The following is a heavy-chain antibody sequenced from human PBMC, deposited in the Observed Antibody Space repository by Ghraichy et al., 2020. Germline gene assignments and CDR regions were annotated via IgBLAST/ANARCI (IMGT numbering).Heavy chain of an antibody. V-gene: IGHV3-23*01. CDR1: GFTFSSYA. Sequence: GESLNISCAASGFTFSSYAMSWVRQAPGKGLEWVSAISGSGGSTYYADSVKGRFTISRDNSKNTLYLQMNSLRAEDTAVYYCAKAGYRSSSFDDAFDIWGQGTMVTVSS. D-gene: IGHD6-6*01. J-gene: IGHJ3*02. CDR2: ISGSGGST. CDR3: AKAGYRSSSFDDAFDI.